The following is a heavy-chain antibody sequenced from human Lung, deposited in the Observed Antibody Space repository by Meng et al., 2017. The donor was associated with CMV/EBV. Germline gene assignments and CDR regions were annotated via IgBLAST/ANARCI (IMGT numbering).Heavy chain of an antibody. V-gene: IGHV4-30-4*08. CDR1: GGSISGGDYY. J-gene: IGHJ4*02. CDR3: ARGGAGIGDAGDHFDY. Sequence: HVQVQGAVPGLVKPSQTLSLTSSVSGGSISGGDYYRTWIRQPPGKGLEWIGYIYYTGNTYYNPSLKSRVTISVDTSKNQFSLRLSSVTAADTAVYYCARGGAGIGDAGDHFDYWGQGTLVTVSS. D-gene: IGHD4-17*01. CDR2: IYYTGNT.